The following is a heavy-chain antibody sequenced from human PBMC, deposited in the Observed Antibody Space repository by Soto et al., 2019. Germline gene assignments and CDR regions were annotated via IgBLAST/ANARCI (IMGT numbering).Heavy chain of an antibody. CDR3: ARDGSSTANWIDP. Sequence: SQMKSLTSSVSDDSSNIGGYYWTWIRQHPGKGLEWMGYIYYTGKTYYNPSLESRLTMSVDTSKNQFSLKLSSVTAADTGVYYCARDGSSTANWIDPWGQGTPVSVSS. CDR1: DDSSNIGGYY. D-gene: IGHD2-15*01. V-gene: IGHV4-31*02. J-gene: IGHJ5*02. CDR2: IYYTGKT.